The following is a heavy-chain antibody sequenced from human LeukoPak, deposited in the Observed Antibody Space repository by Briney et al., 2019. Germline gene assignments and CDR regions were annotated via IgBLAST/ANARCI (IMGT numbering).Heavy chain of an antibody. CDR3: ARMTTGHDY. CDR1: GTSFTSYY. D-gene: IGHD4-17*01. CDR2: VNHSGYT. Sequence: SETLSLTCGVSGTSFTSYYWSWIRQTPGKGLEWIGEVNHSGYTNMNPSLKSRVTISVDTSKNQFSLMMTSVTAADTAVYFCARMTTGHDYWGQGTLVTVTS. V-gene: IGHV4-34*01. J-gene: IGHJ4*02.